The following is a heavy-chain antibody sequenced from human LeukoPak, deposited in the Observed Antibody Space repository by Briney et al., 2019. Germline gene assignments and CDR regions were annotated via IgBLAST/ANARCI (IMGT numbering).Heavy chain of an antibody. V-gene: IGHV4-59*12. J-gene: IGHJ4*02. CDR1: GGSISDYY. Sequence: SETLSLTCTVSGGSISDYYWTWIRQPPGKGLEWIGHIYYSGNTIYNPSLKSRVTISVDTSKNQFSLKLSSVTAADTAVYYCARVPVYHWGQGPLVTVSS. CDR2: IYYSGNT. D-gene: IGHD2-2*02. CDR3: ARVPVYH.